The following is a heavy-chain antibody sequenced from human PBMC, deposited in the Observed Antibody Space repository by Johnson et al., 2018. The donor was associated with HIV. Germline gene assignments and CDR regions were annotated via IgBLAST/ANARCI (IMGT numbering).Heavy chain of an antibody. J-gene: IGHJ3*02. Sequence: VQLVESGGGVVQAGRSLRLSCAASGFSFSSYALHWVRQAPGKGLEWVAVISYDGSNKYYADSVKGRFTISRDNSKNTLYLQMNSLRAEDTAVYYCAKDQYGSSGRYAFDIWGQGTMVTVSS. V-gene: IGHV3-30*04. CDR1: GFSFSSYA. CDR2: ISYDGSNK. CDR3: AKDQYGSSGRYAFDI. D-gene: IGHD3-10*01.